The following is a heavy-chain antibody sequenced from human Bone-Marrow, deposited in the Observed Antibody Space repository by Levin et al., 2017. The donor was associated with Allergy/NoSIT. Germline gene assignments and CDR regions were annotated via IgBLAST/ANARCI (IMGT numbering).Heavy chain of an antibody. Sequence: SETLSLTCTVSGASISSHFWSWVRQPPGKGLEWIGYISKTGNTNSNPSLKSRVTISADTSKNQFSLTLSSVTASDTALYYCARDLPGSYYTFDIWGQGTMVTVSS. D-gene: IGHD1-26*01. V-gene: IGHV4-59*11. J-gene: IGHJ3*02. CDR3: ARDLPGSYYTFDI. CDR1: GASISSHF. CDR2: ISKTGNT.